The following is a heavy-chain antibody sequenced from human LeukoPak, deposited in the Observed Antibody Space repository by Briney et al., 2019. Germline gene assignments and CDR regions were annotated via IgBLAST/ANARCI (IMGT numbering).Heavy chain of an antibody. CDR1: GGSINPYY. CDR2: VFYSGST. D-gene: IGHD4-17*01. Sequence: PSETLSLTCSVSGGSINPYYWTWVRQSPGRGLEWIGDVFYSGSTKYNPSLQSRVTISVDTSKNQFSLKLSSVTAADTAVYYCARGDYGDYPTPFYYYYYYMDVWGKGTTVTISS. J-gene: IGHJ6*03. CDR3: ARGDYGDYPTPFYYYYYYMDV. V-gene: IGHV4-59*08.